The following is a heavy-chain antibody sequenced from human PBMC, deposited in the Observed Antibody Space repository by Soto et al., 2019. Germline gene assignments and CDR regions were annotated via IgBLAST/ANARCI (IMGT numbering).Heavy chain of an antibody. CDR1: GGSISSYY. J-gene: IGHJ5*02. CDR2: IYYSGST. V-gene: IGHV4-59*01. D-gene: IGHD5-12*01. Sequence: SETLSLTCTVSGGSISSYYWSWIRQPPGKGLEWIGYIYYSGSTNYNPSLKSRVTISVDTSKNQFSLKLSSVTAADTAVYYCARDLRYRGYDYNWSDPWGPGTLVTVFS. CDR3: ARDLRYRGYDYNWSDP.